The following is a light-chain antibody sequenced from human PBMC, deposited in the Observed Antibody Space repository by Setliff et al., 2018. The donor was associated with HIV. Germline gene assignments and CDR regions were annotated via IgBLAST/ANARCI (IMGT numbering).Light chain of an antibody. CDR2: YDT. V-gene: IGLV3-21*04. CDR1: NIETKS. CDR3: QVWDSSRDHPGVV. J-gene: IGLJ2*01. Sequence: SYELTQPPSVSVAPGKTARITCGGNNIETKSVHWYQQKPGQAPVLVISYDTDRPSGIPERFSGSNSGNPATLTIRRVEAGDEAVYYCQVWDSSRDHPGVVFGGGTKVTVL.